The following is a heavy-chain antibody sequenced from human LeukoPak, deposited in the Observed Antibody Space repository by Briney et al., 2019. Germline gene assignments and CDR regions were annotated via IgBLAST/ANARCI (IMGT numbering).Heavy chain of an antibody. D-gene: IGHD2-15*01. CDR1: GFTFSSYA. CDR3: ARDGVQGATPFYFDF. Sequence: PGGSLRLSCAASGFTFSSYAMNWVRQAPGKGLQWVSYISGGSTNVFYADSVKGRFTISRDNAENSLYLQMNSLRAEDTAVYYCARDGVQGATPFYFDFWGQGALVTVSS. V-gene: IGHV3-48*01. J-gene: IGHJ4*01. CDR2: ISGGSTNV.